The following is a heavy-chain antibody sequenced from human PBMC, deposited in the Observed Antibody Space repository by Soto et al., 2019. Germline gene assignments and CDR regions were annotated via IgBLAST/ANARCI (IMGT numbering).Heavy chain of an antibody. J-gene: IGHJ4*02. CDR1: GGSISSGDYS. CDR3: ARAFGPPDSDGYCYYFDY. CDR2: IFYSGST. Sequence: QVQLQESGPGLVKPSQTLSLTCTVSGGSISSGDYSWSWIRQPPGKGLEWIGYIFYSGSTYNNPSLQSRVTISLDTSKNQFSLKLSSVTAADTAVYYCARAFGPPDSDGYCYYFDYWGQGTLVTVSS. D-gene: IGHD3-22*01. V-gene: IGHV4-30-4*01.